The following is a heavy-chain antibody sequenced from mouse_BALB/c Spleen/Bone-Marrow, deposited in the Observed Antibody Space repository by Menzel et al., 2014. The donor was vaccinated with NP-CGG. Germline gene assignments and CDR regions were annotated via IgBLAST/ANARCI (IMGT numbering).Heavy chain of an antibody. V-gene: IGHV4-1*02. CDR3: ARPDYYGYLNY. Sequence: VQLQQSGGGLVQPGESLKLSCAASGFDFSRYWMSWVRQAPGKGLEWIGEINPDSRTINYSPSLKDKFIISRDNAKNTLYLRLNKVRSEDTALYYCARPDYYGYLNYWGQGTTLTVSS. D-gene: IGHD1-1*01. CDR2: INPDSRTI. CDR1: GFDFSRYW. J-gene: IGHJ2*01.